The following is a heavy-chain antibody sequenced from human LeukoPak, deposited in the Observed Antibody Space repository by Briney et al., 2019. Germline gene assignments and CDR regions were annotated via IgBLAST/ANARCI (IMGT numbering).Heavy chain of an antibody. CDR1: GFSFSVYE. Sequence: QTGGSLRLSCAASGFSFSVYEMHWVRQAPGKGLEWISDISSSGSTTYYADSVKGRFTISRDNAKRFLYLQMNSLRAEDTAVYYCARARPLDYWGQGTLVTVSS. V-gene: IGHV3-48*03. J-gene: IGHJ4*02. CDR2: ISSSGSTT. CDR3: ARARPLDY.